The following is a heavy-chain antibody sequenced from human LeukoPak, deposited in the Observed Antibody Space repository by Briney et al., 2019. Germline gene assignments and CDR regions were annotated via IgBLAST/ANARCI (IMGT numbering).Heavy chain of an antibody. Sequence: SETLSLTCTVSGDSISTYYWSWIRQPPGKGLEWIGYVFHSGSTNYNPSLKSRVTISVDTSENQFSLILTSVTAADTAVYYCARAGNGYYPFDYWGQGTLVTVSS. D-gene: IGHD3-22*01. V-gene: IGHV4-59*01. CDR1: GDSISTYY. J-gene: IGHJ4*02. CDR3: ARAGNGYYPFDY. CDR2: VFHSGST.